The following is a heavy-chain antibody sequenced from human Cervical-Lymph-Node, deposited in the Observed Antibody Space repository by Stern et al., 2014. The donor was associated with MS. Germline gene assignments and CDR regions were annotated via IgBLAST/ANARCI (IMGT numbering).Heavy chain of an antibody. CDR3: VRDMISGGSDLGFDY. Sequence: EVQLVESGGHIVQPGGSLRLSCAASGFTFGTYWMHWVRQAPGKGLVWVSRINRDGSSTSYADSVKGRFTISRDNAKNTLYLQMNSLRVEDTALYYCVRDMISGGSDLGFDYWGQGTLVTVSS. J-gene: IGHJ4*02. CDR2: INRDGSST. V-gene: IGHV3-74*01. CDR1: GFTFGTYW. D-gene: IGHD5-12*01.